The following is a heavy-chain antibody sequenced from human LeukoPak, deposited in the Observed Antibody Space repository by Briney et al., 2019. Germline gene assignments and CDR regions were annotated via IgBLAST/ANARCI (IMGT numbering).Heavy chain of an antibody. J-gene: IGHJ3*02. V-gene: IGHV3-30*02. D-gene: IGHD3-16*01. CDR2: IRYDGSNK. Sequence: PGGSLRLSCAASGFTFSSYAMSWVRQAPGKGLEWVAFIRYDGSNKYYADSVKGRFTISRDNSKNTLYLQMNSLRAEDTAVYYCAKCTQGYGPDAFDIWGQGTMVTVSS. CDR1: GFTFSSYA. CDR3: AKCTQGYGPDAFDI.